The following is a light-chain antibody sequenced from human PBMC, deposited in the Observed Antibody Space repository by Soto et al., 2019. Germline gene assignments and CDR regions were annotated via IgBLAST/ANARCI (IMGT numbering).Light chain of an antibody. CDR2: AAS. Sequence: DVQMTQSPSSLSASVGDRVTITCPTSQSISNYLNWYQQNLGKAPKLVIYAASSSPSGVPSRFRGRASGTDFSITISSLQAEDFATYYCQQSYSTPYTFGQVPKLEI. CDR3: QQSYSTPYT. CDR1: QSISNY. J-gene: IGKJ2*01. V-gene: IGKV1-39*01.